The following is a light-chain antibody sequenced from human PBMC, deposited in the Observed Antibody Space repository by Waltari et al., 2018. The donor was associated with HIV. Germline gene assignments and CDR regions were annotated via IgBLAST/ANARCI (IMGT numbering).Light chain of an antibody. CDR1: SGPSSYA. J-gene: IGLJ3*02. CDR2: VNSDGSH. CDR3: QTWATGIQV. Sequence: QLVLTQSPSASASLGASVKLTCTLSSGPSSYAIEWHQKQAEKGPRYLMKVNSDGSHNKGDGIPDRFSGSSSGAERYLTISSLQSEDEADYYCQTWATGIQVFGGGTKLTVL. V-gene: IGLV4-69*01.